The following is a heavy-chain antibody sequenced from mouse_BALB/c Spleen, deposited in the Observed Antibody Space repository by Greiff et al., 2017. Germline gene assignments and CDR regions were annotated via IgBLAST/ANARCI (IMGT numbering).Heavy chain of an antibody. CDR3: ARYTTVVATGAMDY. J-gene: IGHJ4*01. D-gene: IGHD1-1*01. V-gene: IGHV3-8*02. CDR2: ISYSGST. Sequence: EVQLQQSGPSLVKPSQTLSLTCSVTGDSITSGYWNWIRKFPGNKLEYMGYISYSGSTYYNPSLNSRISITRDTSKNQYYLQLNSVTTEDTATYYCARYTTVVATGAMDYWGQGTSVTVSS. CDR1: GDSITSGY.